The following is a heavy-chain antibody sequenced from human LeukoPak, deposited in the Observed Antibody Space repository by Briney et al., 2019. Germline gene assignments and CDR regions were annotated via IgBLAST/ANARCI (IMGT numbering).Heavy chain of an antibody. Sequence: GGSLRLSCAASGFTFSSYAMSWVRQAPGKGLEWVSAISGSGGSTYYADSVKGRFTIFRDNSKNTLYLQMNSLRAEDTAVYYCAKVGHGYSSIPLLDYWGQGTLVTVSS. CDR1: GFTFSSYA. D-gene: IGHD6-13*01. V-gene: IGHV3-23*01. CDR3: AKVGHGYSSIPLLDY. CDR2: ISGSGGST. J-gene: IGHJ4*02.